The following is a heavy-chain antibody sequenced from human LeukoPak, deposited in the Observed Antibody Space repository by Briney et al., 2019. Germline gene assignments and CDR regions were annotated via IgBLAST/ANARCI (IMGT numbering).Heavy chain of an antibody. CDR1: GFALSDAW. V-gene: IGHV3-15*01. Sequence: PGRSLRLSCAVSGFALSDAWMAWVRQVPGKGLEWVGRIKNKGEGETTDYAAVVKGRFTISRDDSKNTVYLQMNSLKIEDTAVYYCTRRNYWGQGTLVTVSS. J-gene: IGHJ4*02. CDR2: IKNKGEGETT. CDR3: TRRNY.